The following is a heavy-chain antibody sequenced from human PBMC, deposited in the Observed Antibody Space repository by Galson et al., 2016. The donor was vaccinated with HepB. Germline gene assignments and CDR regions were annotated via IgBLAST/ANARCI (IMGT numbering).Heavy chain of an antibody. V-gene: IGHV3-48*02. Sequence: SLRLSCAASGFTFSSYSMNWVRQAPGKGLEWISYISISSSTIYYADSVRGRFAISRENAKNSLYLQMNRLRDEDTAVYYCARDMSSFYNYYYYGMDVWGQGTTVTVSS. J-gene: IGHJ6*02. CDR1: GFTFSSYS. CDR3: ARDMSSFYNYYYYGMDV. D-gene: IGHD6-13*01. CDR2: ISISSSTI.